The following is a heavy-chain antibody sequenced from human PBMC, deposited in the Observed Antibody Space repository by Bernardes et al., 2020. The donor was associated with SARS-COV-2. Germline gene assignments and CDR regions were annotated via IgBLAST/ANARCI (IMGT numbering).Heavy chain of an antibody. CDR2: ILSDGGRA. Sequence: GGSLRLSCAASGFTFNNYAMNWVRQAPGKGLEWVSTILSDGGRAYYADPVKGRFPISRDNSKNTLYLQMNSLRAEDTAVYYCAKRAYHYDSNGYYNDAFDIWSQGTQVTVTS. CDR3: AKRAYHYDSNGYYNDAFDI. D-gene: IGHD3-22*01. V-gene: IGHV3-23*01. CDR1: GFTFNNYA. J-gene: IGHJ3*02.